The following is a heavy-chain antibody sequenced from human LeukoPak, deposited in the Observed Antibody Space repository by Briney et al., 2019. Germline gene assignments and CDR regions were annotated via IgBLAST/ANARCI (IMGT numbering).Heavy chain of an antibody. Sequence: GGSLRLSCAASGFTFSSYWMSWVRQAPGKGPEWVANIKQDGSEKYYVDSVKGRFTISRDNSKNTLYLQMNSLRAEDTAVYYCAKDVGFGEFSLHWGQGTLVTVSS. V-gene: IGHV3-7*03. J-gene: IGHJ4*02. D-gene: IGHD3-10*01. CDR3: AKDVGFGEFSLH. CDR1: GFTFSSYW. CDR2: IKQDGSEK.